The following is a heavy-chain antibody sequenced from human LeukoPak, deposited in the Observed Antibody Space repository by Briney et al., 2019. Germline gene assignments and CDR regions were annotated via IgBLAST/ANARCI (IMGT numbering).Heavy chain of an antibody. CDR1: GYTFTSYA. CDR2: INAGNGNT. V-gene: IGHV1-3*01. CDR3: ARAPGGEGYCSSTSCRTLDY. Sequence: ASVKVSCKASGYTFTSYAIHWVRQAPGQRLEWVGWINAGNGNTKYSQKFQGRVTITRDTSASTAYMELSSLRSEDTAVYYCARAPGGEGYCSSTSCRTLDYWGQGTLVTVSS. J-gene: IGHJ4*02. D-gene: IGHD2-2*01.